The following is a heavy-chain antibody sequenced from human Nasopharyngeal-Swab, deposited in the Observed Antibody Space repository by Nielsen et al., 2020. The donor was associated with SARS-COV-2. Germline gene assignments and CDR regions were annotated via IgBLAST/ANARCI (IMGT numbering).Heavy chain of an antibody. Sequence: ASVKVSCKASGYTFTSYYMHWVRQAPGQGLEWMGIINPSGGSTSYAQKFQGRVTMTRDTSTSTVYMELSSLGSEDTAVYYCARVIDGDYYDSSGFDYWGQGTLVTVSS. V-gene: IGHV1-46*01. CDR3: ARVIDGDYYDSSGFDY. CDR1: GYTFTSYY. D-gene: IGHD3-22*01. J-gene: IGHJ4*02. CDR2: INPSGGST.